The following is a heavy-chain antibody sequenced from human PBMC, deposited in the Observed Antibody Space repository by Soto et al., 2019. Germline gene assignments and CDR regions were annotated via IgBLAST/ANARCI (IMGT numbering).Heavy chain of an antibody. Sequence: EVQLLESGGGLVQPGGSLRLSCAASGFTFSSYAMSWVRQAPGKGLEWVSAISGSGGRTYYADSVKGRFTISRDNSKNTLYLQMNSLRAEDTAVYYCAKVGDSYYYDSSGHYNWFDPWGQGTLVTVSS. CDR2: ISGSGGRT. D-gene: IGHD3-22*01. V-gene: IGHV3-23*01. J-gene: IGHJ5*02. CDR3: AKVGDSYYYDSSGHYNWFDP. CDR1: GFTFSSYA.